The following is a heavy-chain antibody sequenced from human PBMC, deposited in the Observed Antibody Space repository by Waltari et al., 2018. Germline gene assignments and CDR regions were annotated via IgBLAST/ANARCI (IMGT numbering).Heavy chain of an antibody. V-gene: IGHV4-59*08. CDR3: SERGGGY. D-gene: IGHD1-26*01. J-gene: IGHJ4*02. CDR1: GGSISTHH. Sequence: QFQLQESGPGLVKPSETLSLTCTVSGGSISTHHWSWIRQPPGKGLEWIGSVHSSGSTHRHPPLKSLVTKSIDPSRNQCSLKINSVTASYTAVVYWSERGGGYWGQGILVTVSS. CDR2: VHSSGST.